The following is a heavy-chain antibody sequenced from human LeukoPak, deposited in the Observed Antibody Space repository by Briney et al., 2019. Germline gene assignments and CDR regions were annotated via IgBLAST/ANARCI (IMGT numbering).Heavy chain of an antibody. J-gene: IGHJ4*02. CDR3: ARENIYGSGSYRVY. CDR2: IIPIFGTA. D-gene: IGHD3-10*01. V-gene: IGHV1-69*01. Sequence: GSSAKVSCKASGGTFSSYAISWVRQAPGQGLEWIGGIIPIFGTANYAQKFQGRVTITADESTSTAYMELSSLRSEDTAVYYCARENIYGSGSYRVYWGQGTLVTVSS. CDR1: GGTFSSYA.